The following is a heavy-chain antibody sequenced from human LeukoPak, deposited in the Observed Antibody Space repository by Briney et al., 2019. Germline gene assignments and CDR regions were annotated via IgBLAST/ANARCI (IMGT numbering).Heavy chain of an antibody. Sequence: GGSLRLSCAASGFTFDDYGRSWVRQAPGKGLEWVSGINWNGGSKGYADSVKGRFTISRDNAKNSLYLQMNSLRAEDTAVYYCARSSIAARPFYMDVWGKGTTVTVSS. V-gene: IGHV3-20*04. D-gene: IGHD6-6*01. CDR2: INWNGGSK. J-gene: IGHJ6*03. CDR1: GFTFDDYG. CDR3: ARSSIAARPFYMDV.